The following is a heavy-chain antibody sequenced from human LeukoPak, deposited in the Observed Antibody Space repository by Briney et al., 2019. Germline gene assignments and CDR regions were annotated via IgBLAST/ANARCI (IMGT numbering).Heavy chain of an antibody. V-gene: IGHV3-74*01. CDR3: ARDRGYFFDY. J-gene: IGHJ4*02. Sequence: GGSLRLSCAASGFTFSSYWMHWVRQAPGKGLVWVSVITSDGSRTSYADSVKGRFTISRDNSKNTLYLQMNSLRAEDTAVYYCARDRGYFFDYWGQGTLVTVSS. D-gene: IGHD3-22*01. CDR2: ITSDGSRT. CDR1: GFTFSSYW.